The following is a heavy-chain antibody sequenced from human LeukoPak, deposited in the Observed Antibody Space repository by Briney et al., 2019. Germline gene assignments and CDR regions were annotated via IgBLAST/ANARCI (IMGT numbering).Heavy chain of an antibody. Sequence: PGRSLRLSCAASGLTFSSYGMHWVRQAPGKGLEWVAVIWNDGSNKYYADSVKGRFTISRDNSKNTLYLQMNSLRAEDTAVYYCARDRFSSSYYYYGMDVWGQGTTVTVSS. D-gene: IGHD6-13*01. CDR2: IWNDGSNK. CDR1: GLTFSSYG. J-gene: IGHJ6*02. CDR3: ARDRFSSSYYYYGMDV. V-gene: IGHV3-33*01.